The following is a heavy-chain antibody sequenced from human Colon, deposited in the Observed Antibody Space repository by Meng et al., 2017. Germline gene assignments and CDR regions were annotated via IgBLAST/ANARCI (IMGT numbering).Heavy chain of an antibody. J-gene: IGHJ6*02. V-gene: IGHV4-34*01. CDR2: IDHSGST. CDR3: ARGGLIVVITGYYHYHGMDV. CDR1: GGSFSAYY. Sequence: SELLSLTCGFHGGSFSAYYWSWFRQTPGKGLEWIGEIDHSGSTNYNPSLTSRVTISVDTSKSPFSLRLSSVTAADTAVYYCARGGLIVVITGYYHYHGMDVWGQGTTVTVSS. D-gene: IGHD3-22*01.